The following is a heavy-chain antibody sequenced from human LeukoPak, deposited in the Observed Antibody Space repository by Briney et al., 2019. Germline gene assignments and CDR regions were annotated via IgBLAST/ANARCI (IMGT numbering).Heavy chain of an antibody. Sequence: PSETLSLTCAVSGGSFSGYYWSWIRQPPGKGLEWIGEINHSGSTNYNPSLKSRVTISVDTSKNQFSLKLSSVTAADTAVYYCARGRGHSPYYYYYYMDVWGKGTTVTVSS. V-gene: IGHV4-34*01. D-gene: IGHD2-21*01. J-gene: IGHJ6*03. CDR3: ARGRGHSPYYYYYYMDV. CDR2: INHSGST. CDR1: GGSFSGYY.